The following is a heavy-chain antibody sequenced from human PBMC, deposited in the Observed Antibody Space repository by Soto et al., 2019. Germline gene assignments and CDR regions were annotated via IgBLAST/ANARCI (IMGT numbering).Heavy chain of an antibody. D-gene: IGHD3-16*01. J-gene: IGHJ4*02. CDR2: MNPNSGNT. V-gene: IGHV1-8*02. CDR1: GYRFTTYF. CDR3: AGGRTGERHDDFDY. Sequence: ASVKVSCKASGYRFTTYFIHWVRQATGQGLEWMGWMNPNSGNTGYAQKFQGRVTMTRNTSISTAYMELSSLRSEDTAVYYCAGGRTGERHDDFDYWGQGTLVTVSS.